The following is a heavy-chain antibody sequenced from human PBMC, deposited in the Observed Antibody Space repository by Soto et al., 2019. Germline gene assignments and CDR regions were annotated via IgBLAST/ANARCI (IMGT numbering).Heavy chain of an antibody. CDR3: ARAGSEDYSNYNWFDP. J-gene: IGHJ5*02. D-gene: IGHD4-4*01. Sequence: SVKVSCKASGGTFSSYAISWVRQAPGQGLEWMGGIIPIFGTANYAQKFQGRVTVTADESTSTAYMELSSLRSEDTAVYYCARAGSEDYSNYNWFDPWGQGTLVTVSS. V-gene: IGHV1-69*13. CDR1: GGTFSSYA. CDR2: IIPIFGTA.